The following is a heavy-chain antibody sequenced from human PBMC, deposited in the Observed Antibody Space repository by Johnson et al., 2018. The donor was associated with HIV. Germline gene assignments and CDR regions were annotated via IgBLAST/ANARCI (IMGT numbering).Heavy chain of an antibody. J-gene: IGHJ3*02. Sequence: QVQLVESGGGVVQPGMSLRLSCAASGFTFRSYAMHWVRQAPGKGLEWVAVISYDGKSTYYADSVKGRFTISRDNSKNTLYLQMNSLRAEDTAVYYCAPLGDAFDIWGQGTMVTVSS. D-gene: IGHD7-27*01. CDR3: APLGDAFDI. CDR1: GFTFRSYA. V-gene: IGHV3-30*04. CDR2: ISYDGKST.